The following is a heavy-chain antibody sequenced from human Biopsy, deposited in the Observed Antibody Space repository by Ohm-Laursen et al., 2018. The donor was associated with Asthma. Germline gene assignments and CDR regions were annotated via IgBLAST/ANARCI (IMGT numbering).Heavy chain of an antibody. J-gene: IGHJ6*02. V-gene: IGHV3-53*03. CDR2: IYNGGGT. CDR3: ARVLESSSWGPFYFFTLDV. CDR1: GFTFSNYS. Sequence: GSLRLSCTASGFTFSNYSMHWVRQPPGKGLEWVSVIYNGGGTYYADSVQGRVTISRDNSKNTLSLQMNSLRAEDTAVYYCARVLESSSWGPFYFFTLDVWGQGTPVAVSS. D-gene: IGHD6-13*01.